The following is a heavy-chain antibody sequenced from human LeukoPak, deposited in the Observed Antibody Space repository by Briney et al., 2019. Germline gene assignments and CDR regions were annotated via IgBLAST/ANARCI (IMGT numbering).Heavy chain of an antibody. V-gene: IGHV3-48*01. J-gene: IGHJ5*02. CDR2: ISSSSSTI. CDR3: ARQAASNWFDP. Sequence: GGSLRLSCAASGFTFSSYSMNWVRQAPGKGLEWVSYISSSSSTIYYADSVKGRFTISRDNAKNSLYLQMNSLRAEDTAVYYCARQAASNWFDPWGQGTLVTVSS. CDR1: GFTFSSYS.